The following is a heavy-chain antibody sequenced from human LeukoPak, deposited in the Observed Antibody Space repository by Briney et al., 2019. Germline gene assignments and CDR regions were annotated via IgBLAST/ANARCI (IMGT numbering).Heavy chain of an antibody. J-gene: IGHJ4*02. CDR1: GGSFSGYY. V-gene: IGHV4-34*01. CDR3: ARGKNLHGSGSYYNSLPFGY. D-gene: IGHD3-10*01. CDR2: INHSGST. Sequence: SETLSPTCAVYGGSFSGYYWSWIRQPPGKGLEWIGEINHSGSTNYNPSLKSRVTISVDTSKNQFSLKLSSVTAADTAVYYCARGKNLHGSGSYYNSLPFGYWGQGTLVTVSS.